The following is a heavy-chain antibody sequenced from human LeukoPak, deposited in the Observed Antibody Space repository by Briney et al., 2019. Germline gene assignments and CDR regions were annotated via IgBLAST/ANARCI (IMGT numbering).Heavy chain of an antibody. Sequence: SETLSLTCTVSGGSISSFYWAWIRQPADKGLEYIGRIFADEDTKYNPNLNPSLKSRVSMSADTSKNQVSLKLTSVTAADTGVYYCARDSTAGYIRGQAHYYYYIDVWGKGTTVTVSS. CDR2: IFADEDT. CDR1: GGSISSFY. D-gene: IGHD5-18*01. J-gene: IGHJ6*03. V-gene: IGHV4-4*07. CDR3: ARDSTAGYIRGQAHYYYYIDV.